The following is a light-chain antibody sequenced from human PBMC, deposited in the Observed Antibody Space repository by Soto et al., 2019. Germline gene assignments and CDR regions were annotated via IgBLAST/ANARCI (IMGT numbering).Light chain of an antibody. Sequence: EIVLTQSPGTLSLSPGERATLSCRASQTVSSSFLAWYQQKPGQAPRLLIYGTSSRAPGIPDRFGGSGSGTDFTLTISRLEPEDFAVYYCQQYGSSPRTFGQGTKVDIK. CDR1: QTVSSSF. V-gene: IGKV3-20*01. CDR2: GTS. J-gene: IGKJ1*01. CDR3: QQYGSSPRT.